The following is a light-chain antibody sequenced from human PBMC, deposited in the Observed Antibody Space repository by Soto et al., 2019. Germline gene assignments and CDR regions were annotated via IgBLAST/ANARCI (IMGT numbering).Light chain of an antibody. CDR1: LSVRNK. CDR3: QQYGSSRT. CDR2: GAS. V-gene: IGKV3-20*01. J-gene: IGKJ5*01. Sequence: LTKFPCTLSLTPGERATLSCRASLSVRNKLAWYQQKPGQAPRLLIYGASSRATGIPDRFSGSGSGTDFTLTISRLEPEDFAVYYCQQYGSSRTFGQGTRLEI.